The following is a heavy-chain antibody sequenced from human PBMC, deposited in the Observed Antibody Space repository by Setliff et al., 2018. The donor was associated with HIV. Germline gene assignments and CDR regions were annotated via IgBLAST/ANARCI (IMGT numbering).Heavy chain of an antibody. J-gene: IGHJ4*02. CDR1: GFTFDEYA. D-gene: IGHD4-17*01. Sequence: PGGSLRLSCAASGFTFDEYAMHWVRQAPGKGLEWVSGITSNSGRIGYADSIKGRFTISRDNAKSSLFLQMNSLRAEDTGLYYCARLSPPDDYGDLGGVDYWGQGTLVTVSS. CDR2: ITSNSGRI. V-gene: IGHV3-9*01. CDR3: ARLSPPDDYGDLGGVDY.